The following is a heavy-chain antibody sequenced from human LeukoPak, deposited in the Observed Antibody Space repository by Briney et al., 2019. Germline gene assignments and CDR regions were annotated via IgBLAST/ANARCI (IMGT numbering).Heavy chain of an antibody. Sequence: GGSLRLSCAASKFTFSSYGLHWVRQAPGKGLEWVSLISYDGGNKYYADSVKGRFTSSRDNAKNTLYLQMNSLRPEDTAVYYCTKDARNYHDSSTYYWRYFDYWGQGTLVIVSS. V-gene: IGHV3-30*04. J-gene: IGHJ4*02. D-gene: IGHD3-22*01. CDR3: TKDARNYHDSSTYYWRYFDY. CDR1: KFTFSSYG. CDR2: ISYDGGNK.